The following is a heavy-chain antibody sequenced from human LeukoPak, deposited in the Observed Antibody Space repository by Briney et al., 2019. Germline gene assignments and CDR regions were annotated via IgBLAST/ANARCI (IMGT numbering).Heavy chain of an antibody. D-gene: IGHD3-16*01. V-gene: IGHV3-48*03. CDR1: GFTFRSYE. CDR3: ARGPLGAAFDS. CDR2: ISSSDSST. Sequence: GGSLRLSCAASGFTFRSYEMNWVRQAPGKGLEWVSYISSSDSSTHYADSVKGRFTISRDNAKNSLYLQMNSLRSDDTAVYYCARGPLGAAFDSWGQGTLVTVSS. J-gene: IGHJ4*02.